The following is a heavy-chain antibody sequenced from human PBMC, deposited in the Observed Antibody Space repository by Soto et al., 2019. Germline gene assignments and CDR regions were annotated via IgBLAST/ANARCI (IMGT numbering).Heavy chain of an antibody. D-gene: IGHD1-26*01. Sequence: PVGSLRLSCASSGLTFSSHYFHCVRQAPGKGLMWVSRINTDGSSTSYADSVKGRFSISRDNAKNTLFLEMNSLRADDTAVYYCARPSPAYSGSYWADFDVWGKGRRVTV. J-gene: IGHJ3*01. V-gene: IGHV3-74*01. CDR3: ARPSPAYSGSYWADFDV. CDR2: INTDGSST. CDR1: GLTFSSHY.